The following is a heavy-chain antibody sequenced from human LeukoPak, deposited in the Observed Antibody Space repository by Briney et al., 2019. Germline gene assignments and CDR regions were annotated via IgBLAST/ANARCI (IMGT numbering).Heavy chain of an antibody. Sequence: ASVKVSCKASGYTLTSYDINWVRQATGQGLEWMGWMNPNSGNTGYAQKFQGRVTMTRSTSISTAYMELSSLRSEDTAVYYCAREVIRGVIISWFDPWGQGTLVTVSS. CDR3: AREVIRGVIISWFDP. V-gene: IGHV1-8*01. J-gene: IGHJ5*02. CDR2: MNPNSGNT. D-gene: IGHD3-10*01. CDR1: GYTLTSYD.